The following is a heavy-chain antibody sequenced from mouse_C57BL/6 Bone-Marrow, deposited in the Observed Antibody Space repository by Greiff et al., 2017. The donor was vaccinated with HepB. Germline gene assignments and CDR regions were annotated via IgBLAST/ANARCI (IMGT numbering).Heavy chain of an antibody. V-gene: IGHV10-1*01. Sequence: EVKLQESGGGLVQPKGSLKLSCAASGFSFNTYAMNWVRQAPGKGLEWVARIRSKSNNYATYYADSVKDRFTISRDDSESMLYLQMNNLKTEDTAMYYCVDGSRPWFAYWGQGTLVTVSA. J-gene: IGHJ3*01. CDR1: GFSFNTYA. D-gene: IGHD1-1*01. CDR3: VDGSRPWFAY. CDR2: IRSKSNNYAT.